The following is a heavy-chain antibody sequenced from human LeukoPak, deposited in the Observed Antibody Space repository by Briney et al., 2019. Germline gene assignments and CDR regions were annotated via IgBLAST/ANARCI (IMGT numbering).Heavy chain of an antibody. J-gene: IGHJ3*02. CDR1: GFTFSTYA. Sequence: GGSLRLSCAASGFTFSTYAMSWVRQAPGKGLEWVSAISGSGDSTYYADSVKGRFTISRDNSKNTLHLQMNSLRAEDSAVYYCAKEVYYFDTSGLYSFAFDIWGQGTMVTVPS. CDR2: ISGSGDST. V-gene: IGHV3-23*01. D-gene: IGHD3-22*01. CDR3: AKEVYYFDTSGLYSFAFDI.